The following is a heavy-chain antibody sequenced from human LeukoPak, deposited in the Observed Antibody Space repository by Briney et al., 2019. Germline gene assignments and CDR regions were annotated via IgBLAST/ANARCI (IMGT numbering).Heavy chain of an antibody. J-gene: IGHJ6*02. Sequence: SETLSLTCVVYGGSFSGYYWSWIRQPPGKGLEWIGEINHSGSTNYNPSLKSRVTISVDTSKNQFSLKLSSVTAADTAVYYCARHPMFSHVPYYDFWSGSYYYGMDVWGQGTTVTVSS. CDR1: GGSFSGYY. D-gene: IGHD3-3*01. CDR2: INHSGST. CDR3: ARHPMFSHVPYYDFWSGSYYYGMDV. V-gene: IGHV4-34*01.